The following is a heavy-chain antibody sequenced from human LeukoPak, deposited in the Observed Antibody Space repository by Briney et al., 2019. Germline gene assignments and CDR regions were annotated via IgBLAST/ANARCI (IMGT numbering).Heavy chain of an antibody. Sequence: GGSLRLSCAASGFTFSGYTMNWVRQAPGKGLEWISYISTSSNLKYYADSVKGRFTISRDNSKNTLYLQMNSLRAEDTAMYYCARDGILGGGVIGNWGQGTLVTVSS. J-gene: IGHJ4*02. CDR2: ISTSSNLK. CDR3: ARDGILGGGVIGN. V-gene: IGHV3-48*01. CDR1: GFTFSGYT. D-gene: IGHD3-10*01.